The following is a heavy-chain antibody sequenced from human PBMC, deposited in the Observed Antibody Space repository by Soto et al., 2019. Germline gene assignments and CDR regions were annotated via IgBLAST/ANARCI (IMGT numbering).Heavy chain of an antibody. Sequence: GGSLRLSCAASGFTFSGSAMHWVRQASGKGLEWVGRIRSKANSYATAYAASAKGRFTISRDDSKTTAYLQMNSLKTEDTAVYYCTSVATAGFYWGLGTLVTVSS. CDR1: GFTFSGSA. J-gene: IGHJ4*02. CDR3: TSVATAGFY. CDR2: IRSKANSYAT. D-gene: IGHD6-13*01. V-gene: IGHV3-73*01.